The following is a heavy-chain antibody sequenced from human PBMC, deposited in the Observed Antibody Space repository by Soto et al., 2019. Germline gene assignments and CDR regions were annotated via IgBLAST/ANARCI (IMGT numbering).Heavy chain of an antibody. J-gene: IGHJ4*02. D-gene: IGHD1-7*01. CDR1: GFTFSSYA. V-gene: IGHV3-23*01. CDR2: ISGSGGST. CDR3: AKDQFWNYGADFDY. Sequence: GGSLRLSCAASGFTFSSYAMSWVRQAPGKGLEWVSAISGSGGSTYYADSVKGRFTISRDNSRNTLYLQMNSLRAEDTAVYYCAKDQFWNYGADFDYWGQGTLVTVSS.